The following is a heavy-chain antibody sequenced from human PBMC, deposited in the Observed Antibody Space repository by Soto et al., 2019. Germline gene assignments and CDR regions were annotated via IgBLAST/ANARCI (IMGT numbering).Heavy chain of an antibody. CDR3: AKDEQWLVHRGNYFDY. CDR2: ISGSGGST. Sequence: EVQLLESGGGLVQPGGSLRLSCAASGFTFSSYAMSWVRQAPGKGLEWVSAISGSGGSTYYADSVKGRFTISRDNSKNTLYLQMNSLRAEDTAVYYCAKDEQWLVHRGNYFDYWGQGTLVTVSS. CDR1: GFTFSSYA. D-gene: IGHD6-19*01. V-gene: IGHV3-23*01. J-gene: IGHJ4*02.